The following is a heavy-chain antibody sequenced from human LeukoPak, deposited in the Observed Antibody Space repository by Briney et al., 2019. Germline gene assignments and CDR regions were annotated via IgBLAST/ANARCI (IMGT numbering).Heavy chain of an antibody. J-gene: IGHJ3*02. CDR3: ARVIGLGMAGAFDI. CDR2: INHSGST. Sequence: PSETPSLTCTVSGGSISSYYWSWIRQPPGKGLEWIGEINHSGSTNYNPSLKSRVTISVDTSKNQFSLKLSSVTAADTAVYYCARVIGLGMAGAFDIWGQGTMVTVSS. CDR1: GGSISSYY. D-gene: IGHD5-24*01. V-gene: IGHV4-34*01.